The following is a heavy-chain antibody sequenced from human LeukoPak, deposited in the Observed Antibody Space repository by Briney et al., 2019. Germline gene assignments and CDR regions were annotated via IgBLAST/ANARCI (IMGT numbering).Heavy chain of an antibody. CDR3: ARPRTVPTPGNYYYYYYMDV. Sequence: SVTVSCKASGGTFSSYAISWVRQAPGQGLEWMGRIIPILGIANYAQKFQGRVTITADKSTSTAYMELSSLRSDDTAVYYCARPRTVPTPGNYYYYYYMDVWGKGTTVTVSS. V-gene: IGHV1-69*04. J-gene: IGHJ6*03. CDR2: IIPILGIA. D-gene: IGHD2-2*01. CDR1: GGTFSSYA.